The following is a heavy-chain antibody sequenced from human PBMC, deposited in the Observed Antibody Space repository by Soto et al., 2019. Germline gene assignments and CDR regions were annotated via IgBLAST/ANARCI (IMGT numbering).Heavy chain of an antibody. D-gene: IGHD1-26*01. CDR3: GRLYGTYYTS. Sequence: EVQLVQSGAEVKKPGESLRISCKGSGYTFTTYWIGWVRQMPGKGLEWMGIIYPSDSDTSYSPSFQGQVTISADKSIITAYLQWSSLKASDTALYDGGRLYGTYYTSGGQGTQVTFSA. J-gene: IGHJ4*02. CDR1: GYTFTTYW. V-gene: IGHV5-51*01. CDR2: IYPSDSDT.